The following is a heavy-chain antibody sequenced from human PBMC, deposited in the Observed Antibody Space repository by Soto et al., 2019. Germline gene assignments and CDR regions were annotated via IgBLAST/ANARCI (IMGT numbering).Heavy chain of an antibody. CDR2: IRIRSSEI. J-gene: IGHJ3*02. Sequence: GGSLGLSRGASGFTFSSLCINWGPPPPGTGLEWVESIRIRSSEICYADSLKGRFTISRDNAKNSLYLQLNCLRAEDSSVYYCARDQSKGHDAFDIWGQGTMVTGSS. CDR3: ARDQSKGHDAFDI. CDR1: GFTFSSLC. V-gene: IGHV3-21*01.